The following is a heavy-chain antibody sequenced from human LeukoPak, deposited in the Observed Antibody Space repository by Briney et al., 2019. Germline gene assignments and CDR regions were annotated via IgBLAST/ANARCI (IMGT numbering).Heavy chain of an antibody. V-gene: IGHV4-34*01. J-gene: IGHJ4*02. CDR1: GGSFSGYY. D-gene: IGHD3-10*01. CDR3: ARVGVRYYYGSGSPYFDY. CDR2: INHSGST. Sequence: SETLSLTGAVYGGSFSGYYWSWIRQPPGKGLEWIGEINHSGSTNYNPSLKSRVTISVDTSKNQFSLKLSSVAAADTAVYYCARVGVRYYYGSGSPYFDYWGQGTLVTVSS.